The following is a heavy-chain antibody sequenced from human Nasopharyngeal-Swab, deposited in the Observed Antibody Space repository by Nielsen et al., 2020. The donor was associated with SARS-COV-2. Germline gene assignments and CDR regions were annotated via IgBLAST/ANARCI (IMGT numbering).Heavy chain of an antibody. CDR1: GFTFSSYG. V-gene: IGHV3-33*01. J-gene: IGHJ6*02. CDR3: AREFSSWYAIGHYYYYYGMDV. D-gene: IGHD6-13*01. Sequence: GESMKISCAASGFTFSSYGMHWVRQAPGKGLEWVAVIWYDGSTKYYAASVKGRFNISRDNSKNTLYLQMNSRRAEETAVYYCAREFSSWYAIGHYYYYYGMDVWGQGTTVTVSS. CDR2: IWYDGSTK.